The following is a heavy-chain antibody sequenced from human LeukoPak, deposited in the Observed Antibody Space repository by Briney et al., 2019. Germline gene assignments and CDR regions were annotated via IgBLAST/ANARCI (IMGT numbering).Heavy chain of an antibody. CDR2: INPSGGST. J-gene: IGHJ6*03. V-gene: IGHV1-46*01. CDR1: GYTFTSYY. D-gene: IGHD3-22*01. CDR3: AREYYYDSSGYFGNYYYYMDV. Sequence: ASVTVSCKASGYTFTSYYMHWVRQAPGQWLEWMGIINPSGGSTSYAQKFQGRVTMTRDMSTSTVYMELSSLRSEDTAVYYCAREYYYDSSGYFGNYYYYMDVWGKGTTVTVSS.